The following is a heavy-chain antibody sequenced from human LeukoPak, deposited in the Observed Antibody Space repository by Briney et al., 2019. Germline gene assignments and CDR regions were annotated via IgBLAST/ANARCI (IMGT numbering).Heavy chain of an antibody. Sequence: GGSLRLSCPASGFSFSNYGMQWVRQAPGKGLEWVAVISHDGTVKHHADSVKGRFTISRDNSKNTLYLQMNSLRPDDTAVYYCAKEMTKYSSTCFDYWGQGTLVTVSS. CDR1: GFSFSNYG. D-gene: IGHD6-13*01. CDR3: AKEMTKYSSTCFDY. CDR2: ISHDGTVK. J-gene: IGHJ4*02. V-gene: IGHV3-30*18.